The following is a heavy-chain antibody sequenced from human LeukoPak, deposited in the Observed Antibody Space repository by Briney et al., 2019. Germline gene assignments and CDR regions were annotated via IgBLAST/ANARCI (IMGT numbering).Heavy chain of an antibody. J-gene: IGHJ6*02. D-gene: IGHD6-19*01. CDR2: ISYDGSNK. CDR3: AKDRGCSSLYSSGCDLGMDV. Sequence: GGSLRLSCAASGFTFSSYGMHWVRQAPGKGLEWVAVISYDGSNKYYVDSVKGRFTISRDNSKNTLYLQMNSLRAEDTAVYYCAKDRGCSSLYSSGCDLGMDVWGQGTTVTVSS. CDR1: GFTFSSYG. V-gene: IGHV3-30*18.